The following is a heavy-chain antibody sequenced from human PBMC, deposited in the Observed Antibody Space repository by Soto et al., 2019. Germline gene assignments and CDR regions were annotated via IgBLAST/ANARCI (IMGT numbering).Heavy chain of an antibody. CDR1: GFTFRRYA. CDR2: ITDTGIDT. Sequence: GGSLRLSCAASGFTFRRYAMSWVRQAPGKGLEWVAAITDTGIDTYHADSVKGRFSISRDNSENTLHLQMSSLKAEDTAIYYCAKGSADGRPYYFDYWGQGTLVTVSS. CDR3: AKGSADGRPYYFDY. V-gene: IGHV3-23*01. D-gene: IGHD6-13*01. J-gene: IGHJ4*02.